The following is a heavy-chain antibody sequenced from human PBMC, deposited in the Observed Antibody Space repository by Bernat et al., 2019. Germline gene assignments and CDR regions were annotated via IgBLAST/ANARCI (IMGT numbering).Heavy chain of an antibody. V-gene: IGHV3-48*03. J-gene: IGHJ4*02. Sequence: EVQLVESGGGLVQPGGSLILSCAASGFTFRSYEMNWVRQAPGKGLVLVSYISSSGSTIYYADSVQGRFTISRDNAKNSLFLQMNSLRAEDTAVYYCARNLAAAGPAGLDYGGQGTLVTVSS. CDR1: GFTFRSYE. D-gene: IGHD6-13*01. CDR3: ARNLAAAGPAGLDY. CDR2: ISSSGSTI.